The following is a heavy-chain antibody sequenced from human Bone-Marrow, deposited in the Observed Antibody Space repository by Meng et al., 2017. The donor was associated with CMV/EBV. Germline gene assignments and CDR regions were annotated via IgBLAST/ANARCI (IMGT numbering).Heavy chain of an antibody. V-gene: IGHV4-4*02. CDR1: AGSIGSSNW. D-gene: IGHD6-13*01. CDR3: ARAGGRVYYFDY. Sequence: AVLAGSIGSSNWWSWVRQHPGKGLVWIGDIYHSGSTNSNPSLKSRVTISVAKSKNQFPLKLSSVTAADTAVYYCARAGGRVYYFDYWGQGTLVTVSS. J-gene: IGHJ4*02. CDR2: IYHSGST.